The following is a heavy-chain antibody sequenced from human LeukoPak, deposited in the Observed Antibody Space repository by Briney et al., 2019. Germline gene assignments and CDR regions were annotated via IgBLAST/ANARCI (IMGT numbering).Heavy chain of an antibody. CDR2: ISSSSSTI. CDR1: GFTFSSYG. CDR3: ARDFASYDSSGYYYFDY. Sequence: GGSLRLSCAASGFTFSSYGMTWVRQAPGKGLEWVSYISSSSSTIYYADSVKGRFTISRDNAKNSLYLQLNSLRAEDTAVYYCARDFASYDSSGYYYFDYWGQGTLVTVSS. D-gene: IGHD3-22*01. V-gene: IGHV3-48*01. J-gene: IGHJ4*02.